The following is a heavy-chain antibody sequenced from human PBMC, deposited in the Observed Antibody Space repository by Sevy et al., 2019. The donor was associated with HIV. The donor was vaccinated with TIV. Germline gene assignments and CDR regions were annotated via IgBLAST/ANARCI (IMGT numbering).Heavy chain of an antibody. V-gene: IGHV3-30*18. CDR3: ANAYSGSYSHSYLYALDV. Sequence: GGSLRLSYIGSGFSFSYYGIHWVRQAPGKGLGWVALISHDGINEYYADSVKGRFTISRDNSKNTVYLEMNSLRNEDTAIYFCANAYSGSYSHSYLYALDVWGQGTTVTVSS. CDR2: ISHDGINE. CDR1: GFSFSYYG. J-gene: IGHJ6*02. D-gene: IGHD1-26*01.